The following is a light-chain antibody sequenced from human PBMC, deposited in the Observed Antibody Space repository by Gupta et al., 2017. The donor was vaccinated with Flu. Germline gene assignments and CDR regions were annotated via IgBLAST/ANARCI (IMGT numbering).Light chain of an antibody. Sequence: PSSLSASLGDRVTITCRTSQNINNYLNRCQQKPGKAPKLLIYAASSLQSGVPSRFSGSGSGTDFTLTISRLQPEDFASYYCQQSDSTPFTFGQGTKLDIK. CDR2: AAS. CDR3: QQSDSTPFT. CDR1: QNINNY. J-gene: IGKJ2*01. V-gene: IGKV1-39*01.